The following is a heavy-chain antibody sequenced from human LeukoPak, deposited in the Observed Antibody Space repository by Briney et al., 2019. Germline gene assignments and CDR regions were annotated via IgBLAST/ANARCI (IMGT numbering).Heavy chain of an antibody. CDR2: ISYDGSNK. CDR1: GFTFSSYA. V-gene: IGHV3-30*04. J-gene: IGHJ4*02. Sequence: GGSLRLSCAASGFTFSSYAMHWVRQAPGKGLEWVAVISYDGSNKYYADSVKGRFTISRDNSKNTLYLQMSSLRAEDTAVYYCASSVPDDYGDYDYFDYWGQGTLVTVSS. D-gene: IGHD4-17*01. CDR3: ASSVPDDYGDYDYFDY.